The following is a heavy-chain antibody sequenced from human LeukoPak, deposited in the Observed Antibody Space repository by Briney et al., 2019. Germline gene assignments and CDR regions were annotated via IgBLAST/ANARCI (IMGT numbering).Heavy chain of an antibody. V-gene: IGHV1-69*13. J-gene: IGHJ3*02. CDR1: GGTFSSYA. CDR3: ARAGIAAAGYAFDI. D-gene: IGHD6-13*01. CDR2: IIPIFGTA. Sequence: ASVKVSRKASGGTFSSYAISWVRQAPGQGLEWMGGIIPIFGTANYAQKFQGRVTITADESTSTAYMELSSLRSEDTAVYYCARAGIAAAGYAFDIWGQGTMVTVSS.